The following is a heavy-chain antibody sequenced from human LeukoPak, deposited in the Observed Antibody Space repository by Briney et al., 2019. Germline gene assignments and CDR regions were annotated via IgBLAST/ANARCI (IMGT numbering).Heavy chain of an antibody. CDR2: IYGGGDT. J-gene: IGHJ6*02. CDR3: AREGPYYGMDV. CDR1: GFTVSNNY. D-gene: IGHD2-21*01. Sequence: GGSLRLSCEASGFTVSNNYMTWVRQAPGMGLEWVSTIYGGGDTYYEDSVKGRFTISRDNSRNTLHLQLNSLRVEDTAQYYCAREGPYYGMDVWGQGTTVTVS. V-gene: IGHV3-53*01.